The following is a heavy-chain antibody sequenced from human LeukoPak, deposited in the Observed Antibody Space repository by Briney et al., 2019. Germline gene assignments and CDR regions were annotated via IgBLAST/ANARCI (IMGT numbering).Heavy chain of an antibody. Sequence: GGSLRLSCAASGFTVSSNHMSWVRQAPGKGLEWVAVIYSGGSTDYADSVKGRFTISRDILKNTLYLQMNSLRAEDTAVYYCARGPAGYNWGQGTLVTVSS. CDR3: ARGPAGYN. V-gene: IGHV3-53*01. J-gene: IGHJ4*02. CDR2: IYSGGST. D-gene: IGHD1-1*01. CDR1: GFTVSSNH.